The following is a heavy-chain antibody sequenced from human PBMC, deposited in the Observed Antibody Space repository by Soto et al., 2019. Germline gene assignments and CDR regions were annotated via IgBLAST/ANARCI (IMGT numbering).Heavy chain of an antibody. V-gene: IGHV3-23*01. CDR2: ISTRGGRT. CDR1: GFSFSSYA. D-gene: IGHD3-22*01. Sequence: EVLLLESGGGWTQPGGSLRLSCAASGFSFSSYAIRWVRQAPPQGLEWVSSISTRGGRTYYADSVKGRFSISRDNSANAVYLDMDNLRAEDTGIYYCAKEFYYDASGQYSDLYFDSWGQGALVTVSS. J-gene: IGHJ4*02. CDR3: AKEFYYDASGQYSDLYFDS.